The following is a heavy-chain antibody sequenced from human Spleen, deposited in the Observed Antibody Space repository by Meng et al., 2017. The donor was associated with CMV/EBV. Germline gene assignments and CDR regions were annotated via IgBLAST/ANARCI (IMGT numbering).Heavy chain of an antibody. CDR3: ARLSAGH. V-gene: IGHV3-66*02. CDR2: IHSDATT. CDR1: GFTFSSHA. J-gene: IGHJ4*02. Sequence: GESLKISCAASGFTFSSHAMTWVRQAPGKGLEWVSTIHSDATTDYADSVKGRFTVSRDNTRNTVNLQMNSLTTEDTALYFCARLSAGHWGQGTMVTVSS.